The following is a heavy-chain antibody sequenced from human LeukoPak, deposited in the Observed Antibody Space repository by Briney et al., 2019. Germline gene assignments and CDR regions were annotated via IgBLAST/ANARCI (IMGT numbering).Heavy chain of an antibody. J-gene: IGHJ4*02. CDR2: IYYSGST. CDR1: GGSISSYY. V-gene: IGHV4-59*01. D-gene: IGHD3-16*01. Sequence: SGTLSLTCTVSGGSISSYYWSWIRQPPGKGLEWIGYIYYSGSTNYNPSLKSRVTISVDTSKNQFSLKLSSVTAADTAVYYCARSRRGLPPPNFDYWGQGTLVTVSS. CDR3: ARSRRGLPPPNFDY.